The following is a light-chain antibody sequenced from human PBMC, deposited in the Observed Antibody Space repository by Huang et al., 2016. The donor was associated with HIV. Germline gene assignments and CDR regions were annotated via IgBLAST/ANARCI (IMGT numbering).Light chain of an antibody. V-gene: IGKV3D-15*01. Sequence: ETVMTQSPVTLSVSPGERATLSCRASQSVSNNLAWYQQKPGQAPRLLIYGASTKATGIPARFSGSGSGTEFTLTISSLQSEDSAVYYCQQYNNWPPRATFGGGTKVEIK. CDR1: QSVSNN. J-gene: IGKJ4*01. CDR2: GAS. CDR3: QQYNNWPPRAT.